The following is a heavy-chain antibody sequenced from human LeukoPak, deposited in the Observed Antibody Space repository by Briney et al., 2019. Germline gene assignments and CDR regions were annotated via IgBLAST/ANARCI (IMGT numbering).Heavy chain of an antibody. CDR2: INSDGSST. V-gene: IGHV3-74*01. CDR3: ARPGLTSAFDI. CDR1: GFTFSSYW. Sequence: GGSLRLSCAASGFTFSSYWMHWVRQAPGKGLVWVSRINSDGSSTSYADSVKGRFTISRDNAKNTLYLQMNSLRAEDTAVYYCARPGLTSAFDIWGQGTMVTVYS. J-gene: IGHJ3*02.